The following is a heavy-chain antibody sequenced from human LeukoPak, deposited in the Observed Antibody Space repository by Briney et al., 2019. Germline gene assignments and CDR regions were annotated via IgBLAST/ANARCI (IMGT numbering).Heavy chain of an antibody. Sequence: ASVKVSCKASGYTFTGYYMHRVRQAPGQGLEWMGWINPNSGGTNYAQKFQGRVTMTRDTSISTAYMELSSLRSEDTAVYYCARDRWDDYGDSPGAFDIWGQGTMVTVSS. CDR3: ARDRWDDYGDSPGAFDI. CDR1: GYTFTGYY. D-gene: IGHD4-17*01. V-gene: IGHV1-2*02. CDR2: INPNSGGT. J-gene: IGHJ3*02.